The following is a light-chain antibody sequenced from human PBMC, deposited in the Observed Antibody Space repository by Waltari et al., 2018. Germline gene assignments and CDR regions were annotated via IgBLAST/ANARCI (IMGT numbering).Light chain of an antibody. CDR3: QKYDRLPAT. J-gene: IGKJ1*01. CDR1: QSIGKY. V-gene: IGKV3-20*01. Sequence: SLSPGERATLSCRASQSIGKYLVWYQQKPGQAPRLLMYAASTRATGIPDRFSGSGSGTDFSLTISRLEPEDFAVYYCQKYDRLPATFGQGTKVEIK. CDR2: AAS.